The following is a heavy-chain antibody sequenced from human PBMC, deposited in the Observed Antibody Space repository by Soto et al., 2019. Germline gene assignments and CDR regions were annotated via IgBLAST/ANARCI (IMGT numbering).Heavy chain of an antibody. V-gene: IGHV1-2*02. CDR3: ARAGLTTLELATTS. CDR1: GYTFTDYY. J-gene: IGHJ5*02. Sequence: GASVKVSCKASGYTFTDYYIHWVRQSPGQGLEWMGWINANSGGTKSPQRFQGRVILTRDTSISTAYMELSRLTSDDTAVYYCARAGLTTLELATTSWGQGTLVTVSS. CDR2: INANSGGT. D-gene: IGHD1-1*01.